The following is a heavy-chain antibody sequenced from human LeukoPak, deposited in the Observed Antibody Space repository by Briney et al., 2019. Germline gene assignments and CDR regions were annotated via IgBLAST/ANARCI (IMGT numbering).Heavy chain of an antibody. J-gene: IGHJ4*02. V-gene: IGHV4-39*01. CDR3: ARLPTVTFFDY. Sequence: PSETLSLTCTISGDSITKKNFFWGWIRQPPGKGLEWIVSMSYSGKIYYNPSLKSRVTISVDTSKNQFSLKLSSVTAADTAVYYCARLPTVTFFDYWGQGTLVTVSS. CDR2: MSYSGKI. D-gene: IGHD4-17*01. CDR1: GDSITKKNFF.